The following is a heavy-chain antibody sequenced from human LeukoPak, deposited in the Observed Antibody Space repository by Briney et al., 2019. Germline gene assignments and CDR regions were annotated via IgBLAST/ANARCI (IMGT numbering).Heavy chain of an antibody. CDR1: GGSISGSSYY. V-gene: IGHV4-39*02. CDR3: ARVAISDWYFDL. CDR2: IYYSGST. Sequence: SETLSLTCTVSGGSISGSSYYWGWIRQPPGKGLEWIGSIYYSGSTYYNPSLKSRVTISVDTSKNQFSLKLSSVTAADTAVYYCARVAISDWYFDLWGRGTLVTVSS. D-gene: IGHD2-21*01. J-gene: IGHJ2*01.